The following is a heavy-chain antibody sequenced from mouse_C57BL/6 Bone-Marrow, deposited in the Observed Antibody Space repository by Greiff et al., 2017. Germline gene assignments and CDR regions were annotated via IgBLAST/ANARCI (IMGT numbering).Heavy chain of an antibody. CDR3: TTRVFYYGSSDGY. CDR1: GFNIKDDY. V-gene: IGHV14-4*01. Sequence: EVQVVESGAELVRPGASVKLSCTASGFNIKDDYMHWVKQRPEQGLEWIGWIDPENGDTEYASKFQGKATITADTSSNTAYLQLSSLTSEDTAVYYCTTRVFYYGSSDGYWGQGTTLTVSS. J-gene: IGHJ2*01. CDR2: IDPENGDT. D-gene: IGHD1-1*01.